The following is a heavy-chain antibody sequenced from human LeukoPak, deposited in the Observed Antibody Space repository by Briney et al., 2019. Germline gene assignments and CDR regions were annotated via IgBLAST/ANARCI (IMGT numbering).Heavy chain of an antibody. V-gene: IGHV3-11*01. J-gene: IGHJ4*02. D-gene: IGHD3-3*01. Sequence: PGGSLRLSCAASGFTFSDYYMSWIRQAPGKGLEWVSYISSSGSTIYYADSVKGRFTISRDNAKNSLYLQTNSLRAEDTAVYYCARDILYYDSRTVFYYWGEGTPVTVSP. CDR1: GFTFSDYY. CDR3: ARDILYYDSRTVFYY. CDR2: ISSSGSTI.